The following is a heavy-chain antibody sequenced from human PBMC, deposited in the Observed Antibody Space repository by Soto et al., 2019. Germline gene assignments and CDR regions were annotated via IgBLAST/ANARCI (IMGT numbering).Heavy chain of an antibody. D-gene: IGHD5-18*01. CDR3: ANTGVDTAMVQFDY. CDR2: IYWDDDK. Sequence: QITLKESGPTLVKPTQTLTLTCTFSGFSLSTSGVGVGWIRQPPGKALEWLALIYWDDDKRYSQSLKSRLTLTKDPSKNQVVLTMTNMDPVDTATYYCANTGVDTAMVQFDYWGQGTLVTVSS. V-gene: IGHV2-5*02. CDR1: GFSLSTSGVG. J-gene: IGHJ4*02.